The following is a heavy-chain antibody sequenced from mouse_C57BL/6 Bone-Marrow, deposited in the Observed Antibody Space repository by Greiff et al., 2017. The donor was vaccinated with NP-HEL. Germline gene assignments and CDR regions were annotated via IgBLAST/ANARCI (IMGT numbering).Heavy chain of an antibody. V-gene: IGHV1-42*01. J-gene: IGHJ2*01. Sequence: VQLQQSGPELVKPGASVKISCKASGYSFTGYYMYWVKQSPEKSLEWIGEINPSTGGTTYNQKFKAKATLTVDKSSSTAYMQLKSLTSEDSAVYYCASNLYYFDYWGQGTTLTVSS. CDR1: GYSFTGYY. CDR2: INPSTGGT. D-gene: IGHD4-1*02. CDR3: ASNLYYFDY.